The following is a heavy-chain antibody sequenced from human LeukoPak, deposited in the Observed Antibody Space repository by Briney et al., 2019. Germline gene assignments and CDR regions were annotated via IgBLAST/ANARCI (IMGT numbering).Heavy chain of an antibody. J-gene: IGHJ3*02. CDR2: IKQDGSEK. V-gene: IGHV3-7*01. CDR3: ARVATVTAFGAFDI. D-gene: IGHD4-17*01. CDR1: GFTFSSYW. Sequence: GGSLRLSCAASGFTFSSYWMSWVRQAPGKGLEWVANIKQDGSEKYYVDSVKGRFTISRDNAKNSLYLQMNSLRAEDTAVYYCARVATVTAFGAFDIWGQGTMVTVSS.